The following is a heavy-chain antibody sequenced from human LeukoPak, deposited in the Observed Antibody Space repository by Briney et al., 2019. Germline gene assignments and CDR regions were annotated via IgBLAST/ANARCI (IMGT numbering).Heavy chain of an antibody. CDR1: GYFIGSSNW. V-gene: IGHV4-28*05. J-gene: IGHJ4*02. CDR3: ARNHRVRYYDSSGYYYVGGIIDY. CDR2: IYYSGSI. D-gene: IGHD3-22*01. Sequence: SDTLSLTCAVSGYFIGSSNWWGWIRQPPGKGLEWIGYIYYSGSIYYNPSLKSRVTMSVNTSKNQFSLKLSSVTAVDTAVYYCARNHRVRYYDSSGYYYVGGIIDYWGQGTLVTVSS.